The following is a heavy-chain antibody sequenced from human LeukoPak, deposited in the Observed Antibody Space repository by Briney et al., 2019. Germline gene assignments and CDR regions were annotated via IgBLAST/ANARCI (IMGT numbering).Heavy chain of an antibody. CDR2: IIPIFGTA. D-gene: IGHD5-12*01. Sequence: ASVKVSCKASGGAFSSYAISWVRQAPGQGLEWMGGIIPIFGTANYAQKFQGRVTITADESTSTAYMELSSLRSEDTAVYYCSCGATIADYWGQGTLVTVSS. CDR3: SCGATIADY. J-gene: IGHJ4*02. CDR1: GGAFSSYA. V-gene: IGHV1-69*01.